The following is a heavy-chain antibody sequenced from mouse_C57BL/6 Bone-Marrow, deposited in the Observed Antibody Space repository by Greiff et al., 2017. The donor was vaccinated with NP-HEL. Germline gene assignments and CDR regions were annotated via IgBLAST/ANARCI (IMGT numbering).Heavy chain of an antibody. CDR3: ARREGPRGYFDY. D-gene: IGHD3-3*01. CDR2: ISSGSSTI. Sequence: EVMLVESGGGLVKPGGSLKLSCAASGFTFSDYGMHWVRQAPEKGLEWVAYISSGSSTIYYADTVKGRFTISRDNAKNTLFLQMTSLRSEDTAMYYCARREGPRGYFDYWGQGTTLTVSS. V-gene: IGHV5-17*01. J-gene: IGHJ2*01. CDR1: GFTFSDYG.